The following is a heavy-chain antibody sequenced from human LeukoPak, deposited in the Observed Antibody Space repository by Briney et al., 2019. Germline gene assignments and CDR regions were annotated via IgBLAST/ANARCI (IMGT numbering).Heavy chain of an antibody. CDR2: IYYIGST. J-gene: IGHJ4*02. D-gene: IGHD3-10*01. CDR1: GGSISSYY. CDR3: ARTYYYDSGSYYYFDY. V-gene: IGHV4-59*06. Sequence: SETLSLTCTVSGGSISSYYWSWIRQHPGKGLEWIGYIYYIGSTYYNPSLKSRVTISVDTSKNQFSLKLSSVTAADTAVYYCARTYYYDSGSYYYFDYWGQGTLVSVSS.